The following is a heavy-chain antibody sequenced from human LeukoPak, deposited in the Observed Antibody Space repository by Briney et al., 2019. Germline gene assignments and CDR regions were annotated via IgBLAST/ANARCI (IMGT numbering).Heavy chain of an antibody. CDR1: SVSITSYY. Sequence: SETLSLTCTVSSVSITSYYWSWLRQPPGKGLEFIGHIYYTGTTDYNPSLKSRVTMSVDTSKSQFSPRLISVTASDTAVYFCAGAPNQHYFDYWGQGTLVAVSS. J-gene: IGHJ4*02. V-gene: IGHV4-59*01. CDR2: IYYTGTT. CDR3: AGAPNQHYFDY.